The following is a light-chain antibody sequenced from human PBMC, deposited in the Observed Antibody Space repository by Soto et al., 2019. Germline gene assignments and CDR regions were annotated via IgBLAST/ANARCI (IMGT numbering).Light chain of an antibody. Sequence: DIPVTQSPSTLSASVGDRVTITCRASQSISNSLAWYHQKPGTAPKLLIYDASNLERGVPSRFSGSGSGTEFTLTINSLQPDDFATYYCQQYGGFSRTFGQGTKV. CDR3: QQYGGFSRT. J-gene: IGKJ1*01. CDR1: QSISNS. CDR2: DAS. V-gene: IGKV1-5*01.